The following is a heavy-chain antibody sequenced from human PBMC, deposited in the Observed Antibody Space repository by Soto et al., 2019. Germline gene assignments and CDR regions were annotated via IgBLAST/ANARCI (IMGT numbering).Heavy chain of an antibody. CDR1: GGSISSGGYS. D-gene: IGHD2-2*01. CDR3: ARAHCSSTSCYWDYYYSMDV. J-gene: IGHJ6*02. Sequence: SETLSLTFTVSGGSISSGGYSWSWIRQHPGKGLDWIVYIYYSGSTYYNPSLKSRVTISVYTSKNQFSLELSSVTAADTAVYYCARAHCSSTSCYWDYYYSMDVWSQWTAVTVSS. V-gene: IGHV4-31*03. CDR2: IYYSGST.